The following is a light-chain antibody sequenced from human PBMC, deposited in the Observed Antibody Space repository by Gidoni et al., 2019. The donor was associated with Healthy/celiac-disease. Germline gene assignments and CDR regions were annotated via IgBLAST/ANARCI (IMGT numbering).Light chain of an antibody. Sequence: DIVMTQSPDSLAVSLGERATIKCKSSQSVLYSSNNKNYLAWYQQKPGQPPKLLIYWASTRESGVPDRFSGSGSGTDFTLTISSLKAEDVAVYYCQQYYSTPRTFGPGTKVDIK. V-gene: IGKV4-1*01. CDR3: QQYYSTPRT. CDR2: WAS. J-gene: IGKJ3*01. CDR1: QSVLYSSNNKNY.